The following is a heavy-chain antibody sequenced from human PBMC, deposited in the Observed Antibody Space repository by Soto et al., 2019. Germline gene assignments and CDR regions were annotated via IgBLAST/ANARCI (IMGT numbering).Heavy chain of an antibody. CDR1: GGTLRNYG. Sequence: QVQLVQSGAEVKKPGSSVRVSCKASGGTLRNYGISWVRQAPGQGLEWMGGIIPVFGTANYAQKFQGRVTITADESTSTVYMDVTSLRSEDTAVYYCSRGDATKIVVTTYYRMDVWGQGTTVTVPS. D-gene: IGHD4-17*01. J-gene: IGHJ6*02. V-gene: IGHV1-69*12. CDR2: IIPVFGTA. CDR3: SRGDATKIVVTTYYRMDV.